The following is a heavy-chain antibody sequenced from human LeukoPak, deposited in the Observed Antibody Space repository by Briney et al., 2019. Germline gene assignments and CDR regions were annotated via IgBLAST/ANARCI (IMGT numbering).Heavy chain of an antibody. Sequence: PSETLSLTCAVYGGSFSGYYWSWIRQPPGKGLGWIGEINHSGSTNYNPSLKSRVTIPVDTSKNQFSLKLSSVTAADTAVYYCATARRIAVAGAFDYWGQGTLVTVSS. J-gene: IGHJ4*02. CDR1: GGSFSGYY. CDR3: ATARRIAVAGAFDY. D-gene: IGHD6-19*01. V-gene: IGHV4-34*01. CDR2: INHSGST.